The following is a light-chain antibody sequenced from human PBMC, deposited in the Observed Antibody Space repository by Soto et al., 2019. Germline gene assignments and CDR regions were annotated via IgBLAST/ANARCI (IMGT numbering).Light chain of an antibody. CDR1: QSVSSY. CDR3: QQYSNWPPLYT. V-gene: IGKV3-15*01. J-gene: IGKJ2*01. CDR2: DAS. Sequence: EIVMTQSPATLSVSPGETATLSCRACQSVSSYLAWYQQKPGQAPRLLIYDASTRATGIPAKFSGSGSGTDFTLTISSLQPEDFAIYYCQQYSNWPPLYTFGQGTKVEIK.